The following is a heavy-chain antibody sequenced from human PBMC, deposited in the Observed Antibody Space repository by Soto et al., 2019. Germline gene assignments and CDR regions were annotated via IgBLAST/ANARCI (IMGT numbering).Heavy chain of an antibody. D-gene: IGHD3-22*01. V-gene: IGHV4-39*01. CDR1: GGSISSSSYY. CDR3: AVPPNYYDSSGYKNWFDP. CDR2: IYYSGST. J-gene: IGHJ5*02. Sequence: PSETLSLTCTVSGGSISSSSYYWGWIRQPPGKGLEWIGSIYYSGSTYYNPSLKSRVTISVDTSKNQFSLKLSSVTAADTAVYYCAVPPNYYDSSGYKNWFDPWGQGTLVTVPS.